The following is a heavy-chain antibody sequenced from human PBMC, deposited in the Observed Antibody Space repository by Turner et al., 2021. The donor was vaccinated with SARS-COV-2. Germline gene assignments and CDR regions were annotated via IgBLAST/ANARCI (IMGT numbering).Heavy chain of an antibody. J-gene: IGHJ4*02. D-gene: IGHD1-1*01. CDR1: GFMFTTFW. CDR2: VNQDGGGW. CDR3: AIWTSSSENF. V-gene: IGHV3-7*01. Sequence: EVQVVESGGGLVEPGGSLRLSCTASGFMFTTFWVNWVRQAPGKGLEGVANVNQDGGGWGCVDSVKGRFTLSRDNARNSFYLQMNSLRADDTAMYYCAIWTSSSENFWGQGTLVNVSS.